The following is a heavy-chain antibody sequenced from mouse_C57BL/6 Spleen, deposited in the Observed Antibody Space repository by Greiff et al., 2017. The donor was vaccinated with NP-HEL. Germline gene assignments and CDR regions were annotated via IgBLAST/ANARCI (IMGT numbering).Heavy chain of an antibody. V-gene: IGHV1-85*01. CDR3: ALYYGSSPFAY. Sequence: LQESGPELVKPGASVKLSCKASGYTFTSYDINWVKQRPGQGLEWIGWIYPRDGSTKYNEKFKGKATLTVDTSSSTAYMELHSLTSEDSAVYFCALYYGSSPFAYWGQGTLVTVSA. D-gene: IGHD1-1*01. CDR2: IYPRDGST. CDR1: GYTFTSYD. J-gene: IGHJ3*01.